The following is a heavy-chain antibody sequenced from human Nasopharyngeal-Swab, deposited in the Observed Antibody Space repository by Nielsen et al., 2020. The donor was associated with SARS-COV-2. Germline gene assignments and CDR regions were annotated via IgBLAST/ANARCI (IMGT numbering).Heavy chain of an antibody. CDR2: VDYGGSTT. J-gene: IGHJ1*01. CDR3: VRGPIEGATGYFQH. CDR1: GFTFRNCW. D-gene: IGHD1-26*01. V-gene: IGHV3-74*01. Sequence: GESLKISCAASGFTFRNCWMHWVRQTPGQGLVWVARVDYGGSTTNYADSVKGRFTISRDNAKSTLYLQMNSLGAEDTAVYYCVRGPIEGATGYFQHWGQGALVTVSS.